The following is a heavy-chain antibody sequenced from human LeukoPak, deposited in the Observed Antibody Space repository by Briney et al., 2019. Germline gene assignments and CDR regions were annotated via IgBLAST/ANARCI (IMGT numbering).Heavy chain of an antibody. D-gene: IGHD6-13*01. V-gene: IGHV4-34*01. CDR1: GGSFSGYY. CDR2: INHSGST. J-gene: IGHJ1*01. CDR3: ARGRGIAAAVYGFGQPIQH. Sequence: PSETLSLTCAVYGGSFSGYYWSWIRQPPGKGLEWIGEINHSGSTNYNPSLKSRATISVDTSKNQFSLKLSSVTAADTAVYYCARGRGIAAAVYGFGQPIQHWGQGTLVTVSS.